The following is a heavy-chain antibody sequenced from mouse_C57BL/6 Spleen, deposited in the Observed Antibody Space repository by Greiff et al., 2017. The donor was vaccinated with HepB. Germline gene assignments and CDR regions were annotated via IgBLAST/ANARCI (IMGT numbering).Heavy chain of an antibody. CDR3: ARDLPSYAMDY. CDR2: INPGSGGT. CDR1: GYAFTNYL. V-gene: IGHV1-54*01. J-gene: IGHJ4*01. D-gene: IGHD2-1*01. Sequence: VQLQQSGAELVRPGTSVKVSCKASGYAFTNYLIEWVKQRPGQGLEWIGVINPGSGGTNYNEKFKGKATLTADKSSSTAYMQLSSLTSEDSAVYFCARDLPSYAMDYWGQGTSVTVSS.